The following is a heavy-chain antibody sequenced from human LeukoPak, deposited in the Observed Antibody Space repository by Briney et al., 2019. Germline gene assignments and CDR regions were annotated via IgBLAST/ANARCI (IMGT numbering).Heavy chain of an antibody. Sequence: GGSLRLSCAASGFTFSNAWMSWVRQAPGQGLEWVGRIKSKTDGGTTDYDAPVKGSFTISRDDSKNTLYLQMNSLKTEDTAVYYCTTEILWFGELLSNYWGQGTLVTVSS. V-gene: IGHV3-15*01. CDR3: TTEILWFGELLSNY. CDR2: IKSKTDGGTT. CDR1: GFTFSNAW. J-gene: IGHJ4*02. D-gene: IGHD3-10*01.